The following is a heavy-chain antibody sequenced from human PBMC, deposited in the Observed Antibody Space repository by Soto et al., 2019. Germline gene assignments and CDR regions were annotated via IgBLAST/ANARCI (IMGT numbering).Heavy chain of an antibody. D-gene: IGHD3-3*01. CDR3: ARDRAHYDFWSGAFDY. CDR1: GYTFTSYG. Sequence: QVQLVQSGAEVKKPGASVKVSCKASGYTFTSYGISWVRQAPGQGLEWMGWISAYNRNTNYAQKLQGRVTMTTDTSTSTAYMELRSLRSDDTAVYYCARDRAHYDFWSGAFDYWGQGTLVTVSS. J-gene: IGHJ4*02. V-gene: IGHV1-18*01. CDR2: ISAYNRNT.